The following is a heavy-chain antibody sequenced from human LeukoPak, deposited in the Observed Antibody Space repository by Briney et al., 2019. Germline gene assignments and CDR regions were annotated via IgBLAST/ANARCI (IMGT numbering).Heavy chain of an antibody. Sequence: PSETLSLTCTVSGGSISNYYWSWIRQPAGEGLEWIGYIYYSGSTNYNPSLKSRVTISVDTSKNQFSLKLSSVTAADTAVYYCASARLGELSLGYWGQGTLVTVSS. V-gene: IGHV4-59*08. CDR1: GGSISNYY. CDR2: IYYSGST. D-gene: IGHD3-16*01. J-gene: IGHJ4*02. CDR3: ASARLGELSLGY.